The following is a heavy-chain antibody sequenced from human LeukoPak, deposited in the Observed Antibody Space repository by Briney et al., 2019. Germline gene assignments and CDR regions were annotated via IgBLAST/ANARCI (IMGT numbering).Heavy chain of an antibody. CDR3: ASNTNYYEGSGHYVFDY. D-gene: IGHD3-22*01. Sequence: SVKVSCKPSGGTFITYAISWVRQAPGQGLEWMGGIIPILGTAKYAKKFQGRVTITADEFTSTAHMELSSLRSEDTAVYYCASNTNYYEGSGHYVFDYWGQGTLVTISS. J-gene: IGHJ4*02. V-gene: IGHV1-69*01. CDR2: IIPILGTA. CDR1: GGTFITYA.